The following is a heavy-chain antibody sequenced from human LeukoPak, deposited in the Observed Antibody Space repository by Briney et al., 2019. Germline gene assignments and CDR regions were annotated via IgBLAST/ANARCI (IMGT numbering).Heavy chain of an antibody. D-gene: IGHD3-3*01. Sequence: GASVKVSCKASGYTFTSYGISWMRQAPGQGLEWMGWISAYNGNTNYAQKLQGRVTMTTDTSTSTAYMELRSLRSDDTAVYYCARGHYDFWSGYYDYWGQGTLVTVSS. CDR1: GYTFTSYG. CDR2: ISAYNGNT. V-gene: IGHV1-18*01. CDR3: ARGHYDFWSGYYDY. J-gene: IGHJ4*02.